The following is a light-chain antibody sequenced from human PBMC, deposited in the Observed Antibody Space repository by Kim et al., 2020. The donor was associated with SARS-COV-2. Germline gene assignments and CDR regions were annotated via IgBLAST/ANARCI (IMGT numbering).Light chain of an antibody. J-gene: IGKJ4*01. CDR3: QQYYSLPPT. CDR2: DAS. CDR1: QDISNS. Sequence: DIQMTQSPSSLSASIGDSVTITCLASQDISNSLNWYQQKPGKAPKLLIYDASNLATGVPSRFSGSGYGTDFTFTISSLQPEDIATYHCQQYYSLPPTFGAGTKVDIK. V-gene: IGKV1-33*01.